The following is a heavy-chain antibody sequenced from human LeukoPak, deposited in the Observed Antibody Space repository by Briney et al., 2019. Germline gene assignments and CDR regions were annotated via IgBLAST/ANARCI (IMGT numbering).Heavy chain of an antibody. D-gene: IGHD3-16*02. CDR1: GGSISSYY. CDR3: ARGWYYDYVWGSYRYPDAFDI. Sequence: KPSETLSLTCTASGGSISSYYWSWIRQPPGKGLEWIGYIYYSGSTNYNPSPKSRVTISVDTSKNHFSLNLSSVTAADTAVYYCARGWYYDYVWGSYRYPDAFDIWGQGTMVTVSS. V-gene: IGHV4-59*01. CDR2: IYYSGST. J-gene: IGHJ3*02.